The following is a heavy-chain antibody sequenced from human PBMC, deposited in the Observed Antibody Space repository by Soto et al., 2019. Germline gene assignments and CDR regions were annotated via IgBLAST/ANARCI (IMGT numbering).Heavy chain of an antibody. CDR3: ARESRSELGTVEY. CDR1: GASISNYY. V-gene: IGHV4-4*07. Sequence: QVRLQESGPGLVKPSETLSLTCTVSGASISNYYWSWIRQPAGKGLECLGRIYASGTTTYNPSLRSRVTMSVDTSKNQFSLNLNSVTAADTALYYCARESRSELGTVEYWGQGTLVTVSS. CDR2: IYASGTT. J-gene: IGHJ4*02. D-gene: IGHD1-1*01.